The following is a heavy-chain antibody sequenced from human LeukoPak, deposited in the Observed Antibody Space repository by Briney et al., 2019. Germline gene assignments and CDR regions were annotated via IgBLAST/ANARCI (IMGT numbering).Heavy chain of an antibody. CDR1: GYTFTSYG. J-gene: IGHJ5*02. V-gene: IGHV1-69*13. D-gene: IGHD1-26*01. CDR3: ARVRGEWELPRGGWFDP. Sequence: SVKVSCKASGYTFTSYGISWVRQAPGQGLEWMGGIIPIFGTANYAQKFQGRVTITADESTSTAYMELSSLRSEDTAVYYCARVRGEWELPRGGWFDPWGQGTLVTVSS. CDR2: IIPIFGTA.